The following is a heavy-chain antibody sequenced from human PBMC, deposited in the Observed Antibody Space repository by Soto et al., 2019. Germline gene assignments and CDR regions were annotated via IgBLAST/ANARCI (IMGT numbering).Heavy chain of an antibody. D-gene: IGHD1-1*01. CDR1: EFSFSSYG. J-gene: IGHJ4*02. CDR3: SKQESYWNDHFDY. V-gene: IGHV3-30*18. Sequence: QVQLVESGGGVVQPGRYLRLSCAASEFSFSSYGMHWVRQAPGKWLEWVAMISYDGTDEYYADSVKGRFTISRDNSKNAVYLQMNSLIAEDTAVYYCSKQESYWNDHFDYWGQGTLVTVSS. CDR2: ISYDGTDE.